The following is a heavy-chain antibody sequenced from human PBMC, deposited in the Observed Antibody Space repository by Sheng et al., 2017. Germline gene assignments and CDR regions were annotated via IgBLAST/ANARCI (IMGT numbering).Heavy chain of an antibody. CDR1: GFTFSSYW. CDR3: ARVLRDYAPTPGCPDY. CDR2: IKQDGSEK. J-gene: IGHJ4*02. Sequence: EVQLVESGGGLVQPGGSLRLSCAASGFTFSSYWMSWVRQAPGKGLEWVANIKQDGSEKYYVDSVKGRFTISRDNAKNSLYLQMNSLRAEDTAVYYCARVLRDYAPTPGCPDYWGQGTLVTVSS. D-gene: IGHD4-17*01. V-gene: IGHV3-7*01.